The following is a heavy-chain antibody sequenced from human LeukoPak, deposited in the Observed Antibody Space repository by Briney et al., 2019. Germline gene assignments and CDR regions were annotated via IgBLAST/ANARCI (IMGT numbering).Heavy chain of an antibody. CDR1: GFTFSSYA. CDR2: ISGSGVST. Sequence: GGSLRLSCAASGFTFSSYAMSWVRQAPGKGLEWVSAISGSGVSTYYADSVKGRFTTSRDNSKNTLYLQMNSLRAEDTAVYYCAKPRILYYCSSTSCHEGGFDCWGQGTLVTVSS. D-gene: IGHD2-2*01. J-gene: IGHJ4*02. CDR3: AKPRILYYCSSTSCHEGGFDC. V-gene: IGHV3-23*01.